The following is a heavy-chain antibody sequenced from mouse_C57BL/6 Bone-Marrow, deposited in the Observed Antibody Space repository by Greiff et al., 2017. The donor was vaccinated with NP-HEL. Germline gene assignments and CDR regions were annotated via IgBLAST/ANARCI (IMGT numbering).Heavy chain of an antibody. CDR2: INPNNGGP. CDR1: GYTFTDSY. CDR3: AREEVWLRRGFAY. D-gene: IGHD2-2*01. J-gene: IGHJ3*01. Sequence: EVQLQQSGPELVKPGASVKISCKASGYTFTDSYLNWVKQSHGKSLEWIGDINPNNGGPSYNQKFKGKATLTVDKSSSTAYMELRSLTSEDSAVYYCAREEVWLRRGFAYWGQGTLVTVSA. V-gene: IGHV1-26*01.